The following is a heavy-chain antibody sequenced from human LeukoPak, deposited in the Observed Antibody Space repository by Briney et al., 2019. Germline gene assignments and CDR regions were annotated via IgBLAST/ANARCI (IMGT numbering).Heavy chain of an antibody. CDR1: GYSFISYW. CDR3: ARLRDYVWGSYRYDAFDI. CDR2: IYPADSDT. V-gene: IGHV5-51*01. D-gene: IGHD3-16*02. Sequence: GESLKISCKGSGYSFISYWIGWVRQMPGKGLEWMGIIYPADSDTRYSPSFQGQVTISADKSISTAYLQWSSLKALNTAMYYCARLRDYVWGSYRYDAFDIWGQGTMVTVSS. J-gene: IGHJ3*02.